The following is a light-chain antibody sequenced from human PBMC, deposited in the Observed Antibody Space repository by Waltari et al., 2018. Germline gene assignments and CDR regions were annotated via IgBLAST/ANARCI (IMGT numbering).Light chain of an antibody. CDR3: QQYDNVPLT. CDR1: HDIKNY. V-gene: IGKV1-33*01. CDR2: DGA. Sequence: DIQMTQSPSSLSASVGDRVTITCRASHDIKNYLSWYQQKPGKAPKLLIYDGANLDTSVPSRFSGRGSETDFTFTISSLQPEDIGTYYCQQYDNVPLTFGGGTRVDIK. J-gene: IGKJ4*01.